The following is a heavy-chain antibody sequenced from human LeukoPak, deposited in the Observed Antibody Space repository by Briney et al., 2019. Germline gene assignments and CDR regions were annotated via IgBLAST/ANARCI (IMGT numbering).Heavy chain of an antibody. J-gene: IGHJ4*02. Sequence: SVKVSCKASGGTFTSYAISWVRQAAGQGLEWMGRIIPIFGTANDAQKSQGRVTITTDESTNTAYMEVRSLRSEDTAVYYCARGREWEQDDWGQGTLVTVSS. CDR3: ARGREWEQDD. D-gene: IGHD1-26*01. V-gene: IGHV1-69*05. CDR2: IIPIFGTA. CDR1: GGTFTSYA.